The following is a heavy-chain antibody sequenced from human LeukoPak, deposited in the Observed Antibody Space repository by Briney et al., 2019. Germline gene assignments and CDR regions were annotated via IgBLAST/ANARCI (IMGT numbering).Heavy chain of an antibody. CDR2: IMPLFGTA. CDR3: ARDVHGDYGSGWFDP. CDR1: GGTFNNSA. D-gene: IGHD4-17*01. J-gene: IGHJ5*02. V-gene: IGHV1-69*05. Sequence: SVKVSCKTSGGTFNNSAISWVRQAPGQGLEWLGGIMPLFGTAGYAQKFHGRVTITKNETTRTVNLELTSLTSDDPAVYYCARDVHGDYGSGWFDPWGQGTLVSVSS.